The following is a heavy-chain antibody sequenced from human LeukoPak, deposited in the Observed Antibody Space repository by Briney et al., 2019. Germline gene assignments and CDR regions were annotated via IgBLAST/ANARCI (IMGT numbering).Heavy chain of an antibody. V-gene: IGHV3-48*02. CDR1: GLTLSSYS. Sequence: GGSLRLSCAASGLTLSSYSMNWVSQAPGKGLEWVSYISSSSSTIYYADSVKGRFTISRDNAKNSLYLQMNSLRDEDTAVYYCARTNTAFYYLGYWGQGTLVTVSS. CDR2: ISSSSSTI. CDR3: ARTNTAFYYLGY. J-gene: IGHJ4*02. D-gene: IGHD1/OR15-1a*01.